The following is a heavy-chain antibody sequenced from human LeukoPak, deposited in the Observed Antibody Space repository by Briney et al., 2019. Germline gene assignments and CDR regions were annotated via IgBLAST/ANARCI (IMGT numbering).Heavy chain of an antibody. CDR3: ARFPGGAEYRHYYYMDV. J-gene: IGHJ6*03. D-gene: IGHD1-14*01. Sequence: SETPSLTCTVSGGSTNNYFWSWIRQHPGKGVEGSAYIYYSDSTNYKPSLNSRVTLSVDTSKYQISLKLSSVTAAATAVYYCARFPGGAEYRHYYYMDVWGTGTTVTVSS. V-gene: IGHV4-59*01. CDR2: IYYSDST. CDR1: GGSTNNYF.